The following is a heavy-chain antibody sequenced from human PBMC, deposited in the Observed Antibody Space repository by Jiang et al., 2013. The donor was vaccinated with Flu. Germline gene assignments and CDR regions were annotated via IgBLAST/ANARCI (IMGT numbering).Heavy chain of an antibody. CDR3: ARDSRGLIDF. Sequence: LLKPSETLSLTCTVSGGSISSDYWSWIRQPPGKGLEWIGYIYYSGTTKYNPSLKSRVTISLDRSKNQFSLRLSSVTAADTAVYYCARDSRGLIDFWGQGTLVAVSS. J-gene: IGHJ4*02. CDR2: IYYSGTT. D-gene: IGHD1-26*01. CDR1: GGSISSDY. V-gene: IGHV4-59*13.